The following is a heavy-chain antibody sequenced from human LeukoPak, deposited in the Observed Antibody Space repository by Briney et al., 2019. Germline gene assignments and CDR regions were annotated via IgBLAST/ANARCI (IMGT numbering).Heavy chain of an antibody. Sequence: SVKVSCKASGGTFSSYAISWVRQAPGQGLEWMGGIIPIFGTANYAQKFQGRVTITADKSTSTAYMGLSSLRSEDTAVYYCARDSSETTSSYYYYYMDVWGKGTTVTVSS. J-gene: IGHJ6*03. V-gene: IGHV1-69*06. CDR3: ARDSSETTSSYYYYYMDV. CDR2: IIPIFGTA. D-gene: IGHD4-11*01. CDR1: GGTFSSYA.